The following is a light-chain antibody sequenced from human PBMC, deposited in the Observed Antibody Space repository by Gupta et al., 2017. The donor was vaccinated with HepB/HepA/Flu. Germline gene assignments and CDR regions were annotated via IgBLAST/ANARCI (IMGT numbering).Light chain of an antibody. CDR3: HQYYSSPFT. J-gene: IGKJ3*01. V-gene: IGKV4-1*01. CDR2: WAS. Sequence: DIVMTQSPDSLAVSLGERATINCKSSQSVLYSSNNKNYLAWYQQKPGQSPKLLIYWASTRESGVPDRFSGSGSGTDFTLTISSLQAEDVAVYYCHQYYSSPFTFGHGTKVDIK. CDR1: QSVLYSSNNKNY.